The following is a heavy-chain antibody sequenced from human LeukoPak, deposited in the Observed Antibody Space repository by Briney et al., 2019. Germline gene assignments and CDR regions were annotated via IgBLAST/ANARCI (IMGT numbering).Heavy chain of an antibody. D-gene: IGHD3-16*01. CDR3: ASGGRLANLPFDY. CDR2: IYPGDPDT. Sequence: GGSLKISCKGSGYSFTSYWIGWGRQMPGKGLEWMGIIYPGDPDTRYSPFFHGQVTISADKSISTAYMQWRSVKASDNAMYYCASGGRLANLPFDYWGQGTLVTVSS. CDR1: GYSFTSYW. V-gene: IGHV5-51*01. J-gene: IGHJ4*02.